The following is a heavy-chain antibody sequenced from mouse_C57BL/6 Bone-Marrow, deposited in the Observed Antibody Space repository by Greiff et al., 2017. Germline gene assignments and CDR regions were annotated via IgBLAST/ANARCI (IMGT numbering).Heavy chain of an antibody. D-gene: IGHD1-1*01. CDR1: GYTFTSYW. Sequence: VQLQQPGAELVMPGASVKLSCKASGYTFTSYWMHWVKQRPGQGLEWIGEIDPSDSYTNYNQKFKGKSTLTVDKSSSTAYMQLSSLTSEDSAVDYCAREITTVGFAYWGQGTLVTVSA. V-gene: IGHV1-69*01. CDR3: AREITTVGFAY. J-gene: IGHJ3*01. CDR2: IDPSDSYT.